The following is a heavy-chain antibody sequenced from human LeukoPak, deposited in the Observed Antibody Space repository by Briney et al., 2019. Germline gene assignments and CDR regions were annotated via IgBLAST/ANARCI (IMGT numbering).Heavy chain of an antibody. CDR1: GFTFSSYG. CDR2: ISYDGSNK. J-gene: IGHJ1*01. CDR3: AKDFSTYYDFWSGYYVGYFQH. Sequence: PGGPLRLSCAASGFTFSSYGMHWVRQAPGKGLEWVAVISYDGSNKYYADSVKGRFTISRDNSKNTLYLQMNSLRAEDTAVYYCAKDFSTYYDFWSGYYVGYFQHWGQGTLVTVSS. V-gene: IGHV3-30*18. D-gene: IGHD3-3*01.